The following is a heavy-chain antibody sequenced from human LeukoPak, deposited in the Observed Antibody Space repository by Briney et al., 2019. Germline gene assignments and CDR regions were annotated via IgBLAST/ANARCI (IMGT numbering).Heavy chain of an antibody. D-gene: IGHD1-14*01. V-gene: IGHV3-30*01. CDR1: GFTFSSYA. Sequence: PGGSLRLSCAASGFTFSSYAMHWVRQAPGKGLEWVAVISYDGSNKYYADSVKGRFTISRDNSKNTLYLQMNSLRAEDTAVYYCARGAEPDRADYYYYMDVWGKGTTVTVSS. J-gene: IGHJ6*03. CDR2: ISYDGSNK. CDR3: ARGAEPDRADYYYYMDV.